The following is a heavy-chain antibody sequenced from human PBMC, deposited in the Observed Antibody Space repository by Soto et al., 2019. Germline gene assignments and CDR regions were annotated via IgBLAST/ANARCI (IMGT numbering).Heavy chain of an antibody. D-gene: IGHD6-6*01. Sequence: LGDSLQISWKCSGYSFTIYWIAWVRQMPGKGLEWMGMIYPGDSDTRYSPSFQGQVTISADKSITTAYLQWSSLSASDTAMYYCARSYSSSSYFDYWGQGALVTVS. V-gene: IGHV5-51*01. CDR2: IYPGDSDT. CDR1: GYSFTIYW. J-gene: IGHJ4*02. CDR3: ARSYSSSSYFDY.